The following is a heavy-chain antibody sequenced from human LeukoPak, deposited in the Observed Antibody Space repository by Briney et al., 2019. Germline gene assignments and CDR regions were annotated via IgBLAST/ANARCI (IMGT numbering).Heavy chain of an antibody. D-gene: IGHD4-17*01. CDR3: ARDYGDYLSLYYFDY. CDR1: GFTFSSYW. Sequence: GGSLRLSCAASGFTFSSYWMHWVHQAPGKGLVWVSRINSDGSSTSYADSVKGRFTISRDNAKNTLYLQMNSLRAEDTAVYYCARDYGDYLSLYYFDYWGQGTLVTVSS. V-gene: IGHV3-74*01. CDR2: INSDGSST. J-gene: IGHJ4*02.